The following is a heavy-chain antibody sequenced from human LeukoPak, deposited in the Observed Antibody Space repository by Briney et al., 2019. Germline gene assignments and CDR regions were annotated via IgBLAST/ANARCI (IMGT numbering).Heavy chain of an antibody. D-gene: IGHD6-19*01. V-gene: IGHV1-3*01. CDR3: ARDLYSSGWYSYYYYYGMDV. CDR1: GYTFTSYA. J-gene: IGHJ6*02. CDR2: INAGNGNT. Sequence: ASVKVSCKASGYTFTSYAMHWVRQAPGQRLEWMGWINAGNGNTKYSQKFQGRVTITRDTSASTAYMELSSLRSEDTAVYYCARDLYSSGWYSYYYYYGMDVWGQGTTVTVSS.